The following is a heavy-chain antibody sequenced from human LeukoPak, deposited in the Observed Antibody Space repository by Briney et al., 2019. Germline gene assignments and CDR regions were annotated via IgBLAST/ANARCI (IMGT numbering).Heavy chain of an antibody. CDR3: ARDWTGWSFDP. CDR2: ISDSGSTI. V-gene: IGHV3-48*03. D-gene: IGHD3/OR15-3a*01. J-gene: IGHJ5*02. Sequence: PGGSLRLSCAASGFTFSNHEKNWVRQAPGKGLEWISYISDSGSTIYYSESVKGRFTISRDNAKNSLYLQMNSLRAEDTAVYYCARDWTGWSFDPWGQGTLVTVSS. CDR1: GFTFSNHE.